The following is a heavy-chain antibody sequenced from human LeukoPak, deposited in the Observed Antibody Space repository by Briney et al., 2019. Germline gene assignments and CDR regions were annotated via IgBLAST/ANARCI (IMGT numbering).Heavy chain of an antibody. D-gene: IGHD6-13*01. CDR3: ARDIDLIAAAGPRAEYFQH. Sequence: ASVKVSCKASGYTFTSYYMHWLRQAPGQGLEWMGIINPSGGSTSYAQKFQGRVTMTRDTSTSTVYMELSSLRSEDTAVYYCARDIDLIAAAGPRAEYFQHWGQGTLVTVSS. CDR1: GYTFTSYY. J-gene: IGHJ1*01. V-gene: IGHV1-46*01. CDR2: INPSGGST.